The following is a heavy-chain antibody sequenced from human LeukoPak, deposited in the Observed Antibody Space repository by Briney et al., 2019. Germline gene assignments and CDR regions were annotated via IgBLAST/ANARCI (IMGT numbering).Heavy chain of an antibody. D-gene: IGHD6-19*01. CDR1: GFTFSGYA. J-gene: IGHJ4*02. CDR2: ISSSSNYI. Sequence: GGSLRLSCEASGFTFSGYAMHWVRQPPGQGLEWVASISSSSNYIYYADSVKGRFTISRDNAKNALYLQMNSLRAEDTAVYYCARDGRVTAVVGYDYWGQGTLVTVSS. V-gene: IGHV3-21*01. CDR3: ARDGRVTAVVGYDY.